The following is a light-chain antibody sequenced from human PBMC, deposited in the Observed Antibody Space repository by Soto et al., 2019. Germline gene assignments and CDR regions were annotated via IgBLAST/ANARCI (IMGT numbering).Light chain of an antibody. Sequence: QSALTQPASASGSPGQSITISCTGTSSDVGGYNFVSWYQHHPGKAPKLLVYEVTNWPSGVSNRFSGSKSGNTASLTISGLQAEDEADYYCNSYTTSSTWVFGGGTKLTVL. V-gene: IGLV2-14*01. CDR3: NSYTTSSTWV. CDR2: EVT. J-gene: IGLJ3*02. CDR1: SSDVGGYNF.